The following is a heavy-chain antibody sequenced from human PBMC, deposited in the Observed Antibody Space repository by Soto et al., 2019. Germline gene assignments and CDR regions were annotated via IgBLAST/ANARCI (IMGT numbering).Heavy chain of an antibody. D-gene: IGHD2-21*01. J-gene: IGHJ4*02. CDR1: GFTFTNYA. Sequence: QVQLVESGGGVVQPGMSLRLSCTASGFTFTNYAMHWVRQSPDRGLEWVAIVSYDGSKTYYADFVKGRFTISRDNSKNTLYLQIDTLNAEDTAVYFCARDGGIQMWSPYYFDYWGQGTLVTVSS. CDR2: VSYDGSKT. V-gene: IGHV3-30*03. CDR3: ARDGGIQMWSPYYFDY.